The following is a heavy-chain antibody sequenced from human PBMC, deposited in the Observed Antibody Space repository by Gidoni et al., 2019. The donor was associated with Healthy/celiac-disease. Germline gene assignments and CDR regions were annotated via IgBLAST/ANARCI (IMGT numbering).Heavy chain of an antibody. CDR1: GYTFTGYY. J-gene: IGHJ3*02. CDR3: ARANYEREEGNAFDI. D-gene: IGHD3-3*01. Sequence: QVQLVQSGAEVKKPGASVKVSCKASGYTFTGYYMHWVRQAPGQGLEWMGRINPNSVCTNYAQKFPGRVTMTRDTSISTAYMELSRLRSDDTAVYYCARANYEREEGNAFDIWGQGTMVTVSS. V-gene: IGHV1-2*06. CDR2: INPNSVCT.